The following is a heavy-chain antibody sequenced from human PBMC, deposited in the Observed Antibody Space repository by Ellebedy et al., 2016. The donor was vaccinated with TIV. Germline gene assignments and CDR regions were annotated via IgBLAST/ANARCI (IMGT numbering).Heavy chain of an antibody. CDR1: GFTFSSYA. CDR2: ISGSGDRT. D-gene: IGHD6-19*01. Sequence: GESLKISXATSGFTFSSYAMSWVRQAPGTGLEWVSAISGSGDRTHYAESVKGRITISRDNSKHTLYLQMNSLRVEDTALYYCAKDRGTGYDSGWYLGARSSWGQGTLVTVSS. J-gene: IGHJ5*02. V-gene: IGHV3-23*01. CDR3: AKDRGTGYDSGWYLGARSS.